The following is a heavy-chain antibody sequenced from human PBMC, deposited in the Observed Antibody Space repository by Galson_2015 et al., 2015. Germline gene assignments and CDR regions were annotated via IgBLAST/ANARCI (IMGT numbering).Heavy chain of an antibody. CDR2: IYNSGST. D-gene: IGHD3-22*01. CDR3: ARAVDHNSGRFDP. CDR1: GYSISSGYY. Sequence: ETLSLTCTVSGYSISSGYYWGWIRQRPGKGLEWIGSIYNSGSTYYNPSLKSRVTISVETSKIQFSLKLSSVTAADTAVYYCARAVDHNSGRFDPWGQGSLVTVSS. J-gene: IGHJ5*02. V-gene: IGHV4-38-2*02.